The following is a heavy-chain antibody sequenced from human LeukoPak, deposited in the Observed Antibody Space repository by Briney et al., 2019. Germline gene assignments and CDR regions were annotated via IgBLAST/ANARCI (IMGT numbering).Heavy chain of an antibody. Sequence: SETLSLTCAVYGGSFSGYYWSWIRQPPGKGLEWIGEINHSGSTNYNPSLKSRVTISVDISKNQFSLKLSSVTAADTAVYYCARGGIAVAGTDPFDYWGQGTLVTVSS. CDR2: INHSGST. D-gene: IGHD6-19*01. CDR3: ARGGIAVAGTDPFDY. CDR1: GGSFSGYY. V-gene: IGHV4-34*01. J-gene: IGHJ4*02.